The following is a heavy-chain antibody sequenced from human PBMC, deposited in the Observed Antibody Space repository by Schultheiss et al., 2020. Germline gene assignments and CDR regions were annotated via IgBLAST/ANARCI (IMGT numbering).Heavy chain of an antibody. V-gene: IGHV4-31*03. CDR2: IYYSGST. J-gene: IGHJ6*02. CDR1: GGSVSSGSYY. CDR3: ARDLAAYGPYGMDV. D-gene: IGHD4-17*01. Sequence: SETLSLTCTVSGGSVSSGSYYWSWIRQHPGKGLEWIGYIYYSGSTYYNPSLKSRVTISVDTSKNQFSLKLSSVTAADTAVYYCARDLAAYGPYGMDVWGQGTTVTVYS.